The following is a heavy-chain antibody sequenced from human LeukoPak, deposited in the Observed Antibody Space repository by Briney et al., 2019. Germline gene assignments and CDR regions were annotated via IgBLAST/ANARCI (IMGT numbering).Heavy chain of an antibody. J-gene: IGHJ4*02. Sequence: PSETLSLTCAVSGYSISSGYYWDWIRQPPGKGLEWIGSIYHSGSTYYNPSLKSRVTIPVDTSKNQFSLKLSSVTAADTAVYYCARDPLPDCSSTSCYTIWGQGTLVTVSS. V-gene: IGHV4-38-2*02. CDR3: ARDPLPDCSSTSCYTI. D-gene: IGHD2-2*02. CDR2: IYHSGST. CDR1: GYSISSGYY.